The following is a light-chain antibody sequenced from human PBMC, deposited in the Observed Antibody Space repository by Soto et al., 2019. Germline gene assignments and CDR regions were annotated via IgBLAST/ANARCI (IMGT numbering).Light chain of an antibody. Sequence: IRVSKSPTAVSLYPGERATLSCRASQSVGNNLAWYQQKPGQAPGLLIYEASTRATGIPARFSGSGSGTDFTLTISSLEPEDFAVYYCQQPANWLLTFGGGTKVDIK. CDR3: QQPANWLLT. V-gene: IGKV3-11*01. J-gene: IGKJ4*01. CDR1: QSVGNN. CDR2: EAS.